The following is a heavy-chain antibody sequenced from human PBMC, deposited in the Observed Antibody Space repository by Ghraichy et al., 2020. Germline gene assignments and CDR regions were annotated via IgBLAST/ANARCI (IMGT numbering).Heavy chain of an antibody. D-gene: IGHD4-17*01. CDR1: GYTFTSYG. J-gene: IGHJ4*02. CDR3: ARDQTFRVTTVNFDY. V-gene: IGHV1-18*01. Sequence: ASVKVSCKASGYTFTSYGISWVRQAPGQGLEWMGWISAYNGNTNYAQKLQGRVTMTTDTSTSTAYMELRSLRSDDTAVYYCARDQTFRVTTVNFDYWGQGTLVTVSS. CDR2: ISAYNGNT.